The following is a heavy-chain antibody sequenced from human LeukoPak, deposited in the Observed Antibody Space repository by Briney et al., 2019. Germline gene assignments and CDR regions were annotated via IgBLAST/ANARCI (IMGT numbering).Heavy chain of an antibody. D-gene: IGHD1-26*01. CDR2: ISTTTYT. V-gene: IGHV3-21*01. Sequence: PGGSLRLSCAASGFTFSSYSMHWVRQAPGKGLEWVSSISTTTYTYYADSVKGRFTISRDNAKNSLYLQMNSLRAEDTGVYYCATRGAPGYYYGMDVWGQGTTVTVSS. CDR3: ATRGAPGYYYGMDV. CDR1: GFTFSSYS. J-gene: IGHJ6*02.